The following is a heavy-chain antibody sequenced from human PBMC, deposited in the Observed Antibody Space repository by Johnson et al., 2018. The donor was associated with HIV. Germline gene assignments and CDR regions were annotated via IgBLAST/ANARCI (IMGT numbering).Heavy chain of an antibody. J-gene: IGHJ3*02. Sequence: HVQLVESGGGVVQPGGSLRLSCAASGFTFSSYGMHWVRQAPGKGLEWVAFIRYDGSNKYYADSVKGRFTISRDNSKNTLYLQMNSLRAEDTAVYYCARDGPYYDSSGYYYGTVFYAFDIWGQGTMVTVSS. CDR1: GFTFSSYG. D-gene: IGHD3-22*01. CDR2: IRYDGSNK. V-gene: IGHV3-30*02. CDR3: ARDGPYYDSSGYYYGTVFYAFDI.